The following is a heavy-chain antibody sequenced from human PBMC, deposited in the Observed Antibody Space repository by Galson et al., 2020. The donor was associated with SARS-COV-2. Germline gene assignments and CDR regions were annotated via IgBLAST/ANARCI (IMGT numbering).Heavy chain of an antibody. CDR2: LYWDDDK. J-gene: IGHJ4*02. CDR3: AHRPGTIAVAGYFDY. Sequence: SGPTLVKPTQTLTLTCTFPGFSLSTSGMGVGWIRQPPGKALEWLALLYWDDDKRYSPSLKSRLTITKDTSKNQVVLTMTNMDPVDTATYYCAHRPGTIAVAGYFDYWGQGTLVTVSS. CDR1: GFSLSTSGMG. D-gene: IGHD6-19*01. V-gene: IGHV2-5*02.